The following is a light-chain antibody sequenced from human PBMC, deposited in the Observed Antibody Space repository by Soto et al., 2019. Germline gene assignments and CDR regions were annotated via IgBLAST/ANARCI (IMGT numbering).Light chain of an antibody. CDR3: SSYTTTTAYV. Sequence: QSALTQPASVSGSPGQSITISCTGTSSDVGTYKYVSWYQQLPSKAPKLIIYDVSNRPSGISSRFSGSKSGNTASLTISGLQAEDEADYYCSSYTTTTAYVFGTGTKVTVL. CDR1: SSDVGTYKY. CDR2: DVS. J-gene: IGLJ1*01. V-gene: IGLV2-14*03.